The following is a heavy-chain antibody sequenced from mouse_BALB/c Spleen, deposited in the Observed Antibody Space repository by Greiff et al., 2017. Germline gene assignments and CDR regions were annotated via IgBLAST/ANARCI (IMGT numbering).Heavy chain of an antibody. CDR2: IYPGSGST. V-gene: IGHV1-55*01. Sequence: QVQLQQSGPELVKPGASVKMSCKASGYTFTSYWMHWVKQRPGQGLEWIGNIYPGSGSTNYDEKFKSKATLTVDTSSSTAYMQLSSLTSEDSAVYYCTRLDYYGPMDYWGQGTSVTVSA. CDR3: TRLDYYGPMDY. CDR1: GYTFTSYW. J-gene: IGHJ4*01. D-gene: IGHD2-1*01.